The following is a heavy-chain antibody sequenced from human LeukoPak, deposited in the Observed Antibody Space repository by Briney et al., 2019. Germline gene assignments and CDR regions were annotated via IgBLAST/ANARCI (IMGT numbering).Heavy chain of an antibody. Sequence: SETLSLTCTVSGGSISSYYWSWIRQPPGKGLEWIGYIYYSGSTNYNPSLKSRVTISVDTSKNQFSLKLSSVTAADTAVYYCASRVKYSSGWYIDYWGRGTLVTVSS. D-gene: IGHD6-19*01. CDR3: ASRVKYSSGWYIDY. CDR1: GGSISSYY. J-gene: IGHJ4*02. CDR2: IYYSGST. V-gene: IGHV4-59*01.